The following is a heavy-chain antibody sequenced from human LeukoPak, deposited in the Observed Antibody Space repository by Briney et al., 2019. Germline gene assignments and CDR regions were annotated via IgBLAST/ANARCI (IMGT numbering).Heavy chain of an antibody. CDR2: IYYSGST. D-gene: IGHD1-14*01. V-gene: IGHV4-39*07. J-gene: IGHJ4*02. CDR3: ARSRRKAQDIDY. CDR1: GGSISSSSYY. Sequence: PSETLSLTCTVSGGSISSSSYYWGWIRQPPGKGLEWIGSIYYSGSTYYNPSLKSRVTISVDTSKNQFSLKLSSVTAADTAVYYWARSRRKAQDIDYWGQGTLVTVSS.